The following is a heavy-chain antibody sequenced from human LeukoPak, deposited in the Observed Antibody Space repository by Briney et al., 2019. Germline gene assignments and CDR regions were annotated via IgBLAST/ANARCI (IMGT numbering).Heavy chain of an antibody. CDR3: ARDSVSRDGYNLLDY. CDR1: GFTFSSYA. J-gene: IGHJ4*02. V-gene: IGHV3-23*01. D-gene: IGHD5-24*01. CDR2: ISGSGGST. Sequence: GGSLRLSCAASGFTFSSYAMSWVRQAPGKGLEWVSAISGSGGSTYYADSVKGRFTISRDNSKNTLYLQMNSLRAEDTAVYYCARDSVSRDGYNLLDYWGQGTLVTVSS.